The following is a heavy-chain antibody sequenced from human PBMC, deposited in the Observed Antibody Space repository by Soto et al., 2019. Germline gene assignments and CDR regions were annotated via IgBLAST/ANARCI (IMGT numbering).Heavy chain of an antibody. CDR1: KYTFSRYN. D-gene: IGHD3-22*01. V-gene: IGHV1-3*01. Sequence: ASVKVSCKNPKYTFSRYNIHFVRQAPGQRLEWMGWINVGNGNTRYSQKFQGRLTLTRDTPGNTAYLELNSLISEDTAVHYCTTPQDYDGCLHSWGQGTLVTVSS. J-gene: IGHJ4*02. CDR2: INVGNGNT. CDR3: TTPQDYDGCLHS.